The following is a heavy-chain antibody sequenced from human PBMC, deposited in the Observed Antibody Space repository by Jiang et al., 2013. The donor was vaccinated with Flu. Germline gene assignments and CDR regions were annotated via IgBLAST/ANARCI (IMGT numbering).Heavy chain of an antibody. CDR1: GGTLVRHG. Sequence: EVRTPGSSVRISCKASGGTLVRHGISWVRQAPGQGLEWMGRIIPVIDVANYAQKFQGRVRLTTDRSSTTVYMEVNNLRSDDTAVYYCARDTLQSTVATYEPLDFWGQGTLLTVSS. D-gene: IGHD6-19*01. V-gene: IGHV1-69*04. J-gene: IGHJ3*01. CDR3: ARDTLQSTVATYEPLDF. CDR2: IIPVIDVA.